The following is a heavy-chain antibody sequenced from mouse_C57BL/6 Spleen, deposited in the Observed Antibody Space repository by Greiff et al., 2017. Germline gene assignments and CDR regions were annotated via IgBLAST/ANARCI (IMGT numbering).Heavy chain of an antibody. D-gene: IGHD2-3*01. Sequence: VQLVESGPELVKPGASVKISCKASGYAFSSSWLNWVKQRPGKGLEWIGRIYPGDGDTNYNGKFKGKATLTADKSSSTAYMQLSSLTSEDSAVYFCARSGDGYSYYFDYWGQGTTLTVSS. CDR2: IYPGDGDT. CDR1: GYAFSSSW. J-gene: IGHJ2*01. V-gene: IGHV1-82*01. CDR3: ARSGDGYSYYFDY.